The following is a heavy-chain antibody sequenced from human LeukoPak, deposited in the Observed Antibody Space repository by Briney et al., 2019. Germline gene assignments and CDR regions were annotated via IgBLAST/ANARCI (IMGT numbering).Heavy chain of an antibody. D-gene: IGHD5-18*01. Sequence: GASVKVSCKASGGIFNTYAISWVRQAPGQGLEWMGIINPSGGSTSYAQKFQGRVTMTRDTSTSTVYMELSSLRSEDTAVYYCAREGSYGYYGLDYWGQGTLVTVSS. J-gene: IGHJ4*02. CDR1: GGIFNTYA. CDR3: AREGSYGYYGLDY. CDR2: INPSGGST. V-gene: IGHV1-46*02.